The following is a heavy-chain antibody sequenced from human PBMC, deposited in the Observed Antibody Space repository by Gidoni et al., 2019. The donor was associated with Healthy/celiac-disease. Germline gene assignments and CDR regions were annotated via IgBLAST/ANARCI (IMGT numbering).Heavy chain of an antibody. CDR3: ARDLTELRFLEWLLYGNWFDP. CDR1: GYTFTGYY. V-gene: IGHV1-2*02. CDR2: INHNSGGT. J-gene: IGHJ5*02. D-gene: IGHD3-3*01. Sequence: QVQLVQSGAEVKKPGASVKVSCKASGYTFTGYYLHWVRQAPGQGLEWMGWINHNSGGTNDAQKFQGRVTMTRDTSISTAYMELSRLRSDDTAVYYCARDLTELRFLEWLLYGNWFDPWGQGTLVTVSS.